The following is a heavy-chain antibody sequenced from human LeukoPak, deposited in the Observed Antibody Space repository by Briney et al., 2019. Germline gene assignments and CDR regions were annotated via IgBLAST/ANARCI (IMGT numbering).Heavy chain of an antibody. D-gene: IGHD5/OR15-5a*01. CDR1: GYRFTNYW. Sequence: GEPLQISSKGSGYRFTNYWIGWVRQMPGEGLEWVGIIYPGDSDTRYSPSFQGQVTISADKSISTPYLQRGSLRASDTAMYYCARRATSLSYFDYWGQGTLVTVSS. J-gene: IGHJ4*02. CDR3: ARRATSLSYFDY. V-gene: IGHV5-51*01. CDR2: IYPGDSDT.